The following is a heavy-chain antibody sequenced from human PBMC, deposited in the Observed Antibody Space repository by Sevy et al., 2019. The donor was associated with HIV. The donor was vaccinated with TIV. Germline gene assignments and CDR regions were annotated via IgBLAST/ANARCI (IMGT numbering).Heavy chain of an antibody. V-gene: IGHV3-15*01. D-gene: IGHD3-22*01. CDR2: IKSKTDGGTT. Sequence: GGSLRLSCAASGFTFSNAWMSWVRQAPGKGLEWVGRIKSKTDGGTTDYAAPVKGRFTISRDDSKNTLYLQMNSLKTEDTAVYYCTTSHYYDSSGYRFRAFDIWGQGTMVTVSS. CDR3: TTSHYYDSSGYRFRAFDI. CDR1: GFTFSNAW. J-gene: IGHJ3*02.